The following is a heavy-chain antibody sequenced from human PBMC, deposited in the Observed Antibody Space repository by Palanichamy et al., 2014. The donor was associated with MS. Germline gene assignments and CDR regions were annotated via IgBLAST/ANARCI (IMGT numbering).Heavy chain of an antibody. J-gene: IGHJ6*02. D-gene: IGHD2-2*02. CDR3: ARVYCSSTSCYREYYYGMDV. Sequence: EVQLVEVWGRAWSSLGGPVRLSCAASGFTFSSYSMNWVRQAPGKGLEWVSSISSSSSYIYYADSVKGRFTISRDNAKNSLYLQMNSLRAEDTAVYYCARVYCSSTSCYREYYYGMDVWGQGTTVTVSS. V-gene: IGHV3-21*01. CDR1: GFTFSSYS. CDR2: ISSSSSYI.